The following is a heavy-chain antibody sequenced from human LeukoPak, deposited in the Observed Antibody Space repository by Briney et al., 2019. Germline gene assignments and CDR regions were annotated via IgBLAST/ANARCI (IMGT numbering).Heavy chain of an antibody. CDR3: ARVRYCSGGSCYSGAFDI. CDR1: GGSISSGGYY. D-gene: IGHD2-15*01. Sequence: SETLSLTCTVSGGSISSGGYYWSWIRQHPGKGLEWIGYIYYSGSTYYNPSLKSRVTISVDTSKNQFSLKLSSVTAADTAVYYCARVRYCSGGSCYSGAFDIWGQGTMVTVSS. V-gene: IGHV4-31*03. CDR2: IYYSGST. J-gene: IGHJ3*02.